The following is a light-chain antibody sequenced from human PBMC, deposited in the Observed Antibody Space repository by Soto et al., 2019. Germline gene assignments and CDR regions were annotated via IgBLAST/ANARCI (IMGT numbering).Light chain of an antibody. CDR2: AAS. J-gene: IGKJ5*01. Sequence: DIQMTQSPSSLSASVGDRVTITCRASQSISNYLKWYQQKPGKAPKLLIYAASSLQSGVPSRFSGSGSGTDFTLTISTLQPEDFATYYCQQSYSSSPITFGQGTRLEIK. V-gene: IGKV1-39*01. CDR1: QSISNY. CDR3: QQSYSSSPIT.